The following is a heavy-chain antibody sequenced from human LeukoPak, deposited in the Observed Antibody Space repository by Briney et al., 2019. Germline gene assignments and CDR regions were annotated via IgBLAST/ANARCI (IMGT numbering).Heavy chain of an antibody. D-gene: IGHD6-19*01. Sequence: SETLSLTCAVYGGSFSVYYWTWIRQPPGKGLEWIGEINHSGSTNYNPSLKSRVTISVDTSKNQFSLKLSSVTAADTAVYYCARVSAIAVAGTGWFGPWGQGTLVTVSS. V-gene: IGHV4-34*01. CDR2: INHSGST. CDR1: GGSFSVYY. J-gene: IGHJ5*02. CDR3: ARVSAIAVAGTGWFGP.